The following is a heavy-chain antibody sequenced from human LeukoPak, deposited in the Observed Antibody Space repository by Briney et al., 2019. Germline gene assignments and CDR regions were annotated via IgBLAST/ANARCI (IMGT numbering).Heavy chain of an antibody. Sequence: GGSLRLCCAASGFTFSSYWMSWVRQATGKGLEWVANIKEDGSEKYYADFVKGRFTISRDNAKNSLDLQMNSLRAEDTAVYYCARRGSTDYWGQGTLVTVSS. CDR3: ARRGSTDY. CDR1: GFTFSSYW. D-gene: IGHD2/OR15-2a*01. CDR2: IKEDGSEK. V-gene: IGHV3-7*03. J-gene: IGHJ4*02.